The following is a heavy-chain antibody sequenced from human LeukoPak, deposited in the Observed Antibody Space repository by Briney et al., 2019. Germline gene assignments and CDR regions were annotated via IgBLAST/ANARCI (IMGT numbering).Heavy chain of an antibody. V-gene: IGHV4-59*01. D-gene: IGHD2-15*01. Sequence: ASETLSLTCTVSGGSINDYYWTWRRQTPGKRLEWLGYIHSNGNTSYSPSLKRRVIMSVDTSKNHCSLRLSSVTTADTAVYYCARGVPYFDPSGDIYIDAFDIWGQGTMVTVSS. CDR2: IHSNGNT. CDR3: ARGVPYFDPSGDIYIDAFDI. CDR1: GGSINDYY. J-gene: IGHJ3*02.